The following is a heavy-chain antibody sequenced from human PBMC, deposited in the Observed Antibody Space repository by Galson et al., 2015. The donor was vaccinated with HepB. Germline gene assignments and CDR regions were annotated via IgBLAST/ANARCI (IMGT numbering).Heavy chain of an antibody. Sequence: SLRLSCAASGFTFSNYGMHWVRRAPGKGLEWVAYIQYNGFTKYYGDSVTGRFTISRDNSKNTLYLQMNSLRPEDTALYHCARNPPASGYHGLHYGGQGTLVTVSS. V-gene: IGHV3-30*02. CDR3: ARNPPASGYHGLHY. CDR1: GFTFSNYG. J-gene: IGHJ4*02. D-gene: IGHD6-25*01. CDR2: IQYNGFTK.